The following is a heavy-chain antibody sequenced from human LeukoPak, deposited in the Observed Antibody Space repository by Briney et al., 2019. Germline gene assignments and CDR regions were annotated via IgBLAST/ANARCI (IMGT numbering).Heavy chain of an antibody. J-gene: IGHJ4*02. Sequence: SETLCLTCAVSGGSISSYYWTWIRQPAGKGLEWIGRIYPSGSTNYNPSLKSRVTMSVDTSKNQFSLKLRSVTAADTAVYYCARENSGSYREFDYWGQGTLVTVSS. V-gene: IGHV4-4*07. D-gene: IGHD1-26*01. CDR2: IYPSGST. CDR3: ARENSGSYREFDY. CDR1: GGSISSYY.